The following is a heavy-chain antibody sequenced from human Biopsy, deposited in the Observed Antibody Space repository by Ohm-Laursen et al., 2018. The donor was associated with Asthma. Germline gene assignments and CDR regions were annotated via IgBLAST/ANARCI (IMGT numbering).Heavy chain of an antibody. CDR2: IYYTGSA. CDR3: ARGRNYRGSGGGGGGGGG. J-gene: IGHJ6*02. D-gene: IGHD3-10*01. Sequence: VTLSLTCTVSGGSVSTGSYYWSWIRQPPGKGLEWIGYIYYTGSANYNPSLKSRVTISVDTSKNQFSLRLNSVTAADTAVYYCARGRNYRGSGGGGGGGGGWGQGTTVTVSS. V-gene: IGHV4-61*01. CDR1: GGSVSTGSYY.